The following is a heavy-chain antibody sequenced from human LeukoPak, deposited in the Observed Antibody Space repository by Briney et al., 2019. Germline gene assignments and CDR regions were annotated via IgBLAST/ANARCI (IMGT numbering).Heavy chain of an antibody. Sequence: GGSLRLSCTASGFTFGDYAMSWVRQAPGKGLEWVGFISSKAYGGTTQYAASVKGRFTISRDDSKSIAYLQMNSLKTEDTAVYYCTRYCGGDCYDAFDIWGQGTMVTVSP. CDR2: ISSKAYGGTT. D-gene: IGHD2-21*02. CDR3: TRYCGGDCYDAFDI. J-gene: IGHJ3*02. V-gene: IGHV3-49*04. CDR1: GFTFGDYA.